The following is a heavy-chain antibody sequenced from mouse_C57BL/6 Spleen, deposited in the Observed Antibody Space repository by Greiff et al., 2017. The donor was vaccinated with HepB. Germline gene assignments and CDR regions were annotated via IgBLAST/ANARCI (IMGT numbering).Heavy chain of an antibody. CDR1: GYTFTDYN. CDR2: INPNNGGT. V-gene: IGHV1-18*01. D-gene: IGHD4-1*01. CDR3: ARRANWALYYYAMDY. J-gene: IGHJ4*01. Sequence: EVQLQQSGPELVKPGASVKIPCKASGYTFTDYNMDWVKQSHGKSLEWIGDINPNNGGTIYNQKFKGKATLTVDKSSSTAYMELRSLTSEDTAVYYCARRANWALYYYAMDYWGQGTSVTVSS.